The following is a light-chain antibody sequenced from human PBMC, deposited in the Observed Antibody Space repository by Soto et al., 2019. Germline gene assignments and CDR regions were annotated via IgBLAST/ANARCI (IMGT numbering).Light chain of an antibody. CDR3: QQYGTSEII. J-gene: IGKJ5*01. Sequence: LTHSPDTLSLSPGKGAAISCMASQSLTNGFIAWYEQKPGQAPRLLIYDTSIRASGIPDRFSGSGSGTDFTLTISRLEPEDFAVFYCQQYGTSEIIFGQGTLLEIK. V-gene: IGKV3-20*01. CDR1: QSLTNGF. CDR2: DTS.